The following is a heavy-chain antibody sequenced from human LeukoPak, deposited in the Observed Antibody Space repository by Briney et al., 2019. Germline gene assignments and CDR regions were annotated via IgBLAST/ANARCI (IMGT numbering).Heavy chain of an antibody. V-gene: IGHV3-48*01. D-gene: IGHD4-23*01. CDR1: GFTFSSYS. CDR2: ISSISSTI. J-gene: IGHJ4*02. CDR3: ARESTVVTPYFDY. Sequence: GGSLRLSCAASGFTFSSYSMNWVRQAPGKGLEWVSYISSISSTIYYADSVKGRFTISRDNAKNSLYLQMNSLRAEDTAVYYCARESTVVTPYFDYWGQGTLVTVSS.